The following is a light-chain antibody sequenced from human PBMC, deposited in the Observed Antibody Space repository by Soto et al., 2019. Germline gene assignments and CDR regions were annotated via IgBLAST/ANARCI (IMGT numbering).Light chain of an antibody. CDR2: EVS. J-gene: IGLJ2*01. V-gene: IGLV2-8*01. CDR3: SSYAGSNTFVV. CDR1: SSDVGGYNY. Sequence: QSALTQPPSASGSPGQSVTISCTGTSSDVGGYNYVSWYQHHPGKAPKLMIYEVSKRPSGVPDRFSGSKSGNTASLIVSGLQAEDEADYYCSSYAGSNTFVVFGGGTKVTVL.